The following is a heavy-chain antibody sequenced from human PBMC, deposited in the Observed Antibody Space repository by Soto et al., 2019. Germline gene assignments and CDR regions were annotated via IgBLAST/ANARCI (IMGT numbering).Heavy chain of an antibody. CDR1: GFTFSSYG. CDR3: ARTPKSSPYYFDY. J-gene: IGHJ4*02. CDR2: IWYDGSNK. V-gene: IGHV3-33*01. Sequence: QVQLVKSGGGVIQPGRSLRLSCAASGFTFSSYGMHWVRQAPGKGLEWVAVIWYDGSNKYYADSVKGRFTISRDNSKNTLYLQMNSLRAEDTAVYYCARTPKSSPYYFDYWGQGTLVTVSS.